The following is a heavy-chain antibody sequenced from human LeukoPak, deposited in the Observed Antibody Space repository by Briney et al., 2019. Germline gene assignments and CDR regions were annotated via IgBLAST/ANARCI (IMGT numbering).Heavy chain of an antibody. CDR3: TAGLGKTDDDS. J-gene: IGHJ4*02. Sequence: GGSLRLSCAASGFTFSNAYMNWVRQAPGKGLEWVGRVRTTAEGETTDYAAPVRGRFIISRDDSKSMVYLQMNRLETEDTAIYYCTAGLGKTDDDSWGQGTLVTVSS. V-gene: IGHV3-15*01. CDR2: VRTTAEGETT. D-gene: IGHD4-11*01. CDR1: GFTFSNAY.